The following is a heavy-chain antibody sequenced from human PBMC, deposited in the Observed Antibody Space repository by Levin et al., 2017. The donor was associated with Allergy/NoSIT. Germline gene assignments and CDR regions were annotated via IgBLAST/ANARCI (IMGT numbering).Heavy chain of an antibody. Sequence: SQTLSLTCTVSGGSISTYYWSWIRQPPGKGLEWIGYIYYSGSTNYNPSLKSRVTISVDTSKNQFSLKLSSVTAADTAVYYCARDQNNSWLKLDYWGQGTLVTVSS. CDR2: IYYSGST. V-gene: IGHV4-59*01. J-gene: IGHJ4*02. D-gene: IGHD6-13*01. CDR3: ARDQNNSWLKLDY. CDR1: GGSISTYY.